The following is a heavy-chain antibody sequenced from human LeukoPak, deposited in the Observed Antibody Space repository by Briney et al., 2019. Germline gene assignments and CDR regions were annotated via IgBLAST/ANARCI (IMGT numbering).Heavy chain of an antibody. V-gene: IGHV1-24*01. J-gene: IGHJ4*02. CDR1: GYTLTELS. CDR3: ATGGSGWSDLYYFDY. Sequence: ASVKVSCKVSGYTLTELSMNWVRQAPGKGLEWMGGFDPEDGETIYAQKFQGRVTMTEDTSTDTAYMELSSLRSEDTAVYYCATGGSGWSDLYYFDYWGQGTLVTVSS. D-gene: IGHD6-19*01. CDR2: FDPEDGET.